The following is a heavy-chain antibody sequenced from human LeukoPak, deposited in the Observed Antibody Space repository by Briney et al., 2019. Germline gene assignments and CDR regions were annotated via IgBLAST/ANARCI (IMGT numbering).Heavy chain of an antibody. D-gene: IGHD2-15*01. Sequence: SETLSLTCTISGGSISSYYWSWIRQPPGKGLEWIGYVDYRGDTNYNPSLKSRVTISIDTSKSLFSLKLNSVTAADTAVHYCARVEVGAADRQWYGMDVWGQGTTVTVSS. CDR3: ARVEVGAADRQWYGMDV. CDR1: GGSISSYY. CDR2: VDYRGDT. V-gene: IGHV4-59*01. J-gene: IGHJ6*02.